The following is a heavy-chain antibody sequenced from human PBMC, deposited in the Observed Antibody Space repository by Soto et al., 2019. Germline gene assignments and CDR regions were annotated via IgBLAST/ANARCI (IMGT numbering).Heavy chain of an antibody. CDR2: IYYSGST. Sequence: PSETLSLTCTVSGGSISSYDGSWIRQPPGKGLEWIGYIYYSGSTNYNPSLKSRVTISVDTSKNQFSLKLSSVTAADTAVYYCARDSDDEWSTLYGMDVWGQGTTVTVSS. J-gene: IGHJ6*02. CDR3: ARDSDDEWSTLYGMDV. V-gene: IGHV4-59*01. CDR1: GGSISSYD. D-gene: IGHD3-3*01.